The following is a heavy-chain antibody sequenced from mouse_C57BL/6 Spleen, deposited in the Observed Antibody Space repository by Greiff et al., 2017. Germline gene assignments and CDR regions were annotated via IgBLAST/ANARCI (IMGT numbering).Heavy chain of an antibody. Sequence: VQLQQSGPELVKPGASVKMSCKASGYTFTDYNMHWVKQSHGKSLEWIGYINPNNGGTSYNQKFKGKATLTVNKSSSTAYMELRSLTSEDSAVYYCARSDYEYDDGFAYWGQGTLVTVSA. D-gene: IGHD2-4*01. CDR3: ARSDYEYDDGFAY. J-gene: IGHJ3*01. CDR1: GYTFTDYN. V-gene: IGHV1-22*01. CDR2: INPNNGGT.